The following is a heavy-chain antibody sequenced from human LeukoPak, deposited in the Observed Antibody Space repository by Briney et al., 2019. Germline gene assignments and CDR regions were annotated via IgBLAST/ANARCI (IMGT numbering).Heavy chain of an antibody. D-gene: IGHD5-18*01. CDR2: IKQDGSEK. CDR3: ARGQKYRSGYTVTELGSGYFDY. V-gene: IGHV3-7*01. J-gene: IGHJ4*02. CDR1: GFTFSSYW. Sequence: QPGGSLRLSCAASGFTFSSYWMSWVRQAPGKGLEWVANIKQDGSEKYYVDSVKGRFTISRDNAKNSLYLHMNSLRVEDTAVYYCARGQKYRSGYTVTELGSGYFDYWGQGTLVTVSS.